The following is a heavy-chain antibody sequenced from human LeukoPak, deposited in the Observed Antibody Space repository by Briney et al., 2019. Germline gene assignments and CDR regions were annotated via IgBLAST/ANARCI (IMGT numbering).Heavy chain of an antibody. CDR2: VYYSGST. V-gene: IGHV4-59*11. CDR3: ARGVYYYYGMDV. D-gene: IGHD2-8*01. CDR1: GGSISSHY. Sequence: SETLSLTCTVSGGSISSHYWSWVRQPPGKGLEWIGFVYYSGSTSYNPSLKSRVTISVDRAKNEFSLRLRSVTAADTAVYYCARGVYYYYGMDVWGQGTTVTVSS. J-gene: IGHJ6*02.